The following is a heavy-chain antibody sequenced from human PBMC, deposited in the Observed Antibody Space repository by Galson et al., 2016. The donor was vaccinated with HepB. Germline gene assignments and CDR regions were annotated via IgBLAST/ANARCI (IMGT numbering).Heavy chain of an antibody. CDR3: ATEAPGRNHDYFWESHRYSAFDV. Sequence: SVKVSCKASGFIFTNSAVQWVRQARGQRLEWIGWIVAGSGKTNYAQKFQERITISRDMSTGTVYMELTSLRSEDTAVYYCATEAPGRNHDYFWESHRYSAFDVWGQGTMVTVSS. V-gene: IGHV1-58*01. D-gene: IGHD3-16*02. CDR1: GFIFTNSA. J-gene: IGHJ3*01. CDR2: IVAGSGKT.